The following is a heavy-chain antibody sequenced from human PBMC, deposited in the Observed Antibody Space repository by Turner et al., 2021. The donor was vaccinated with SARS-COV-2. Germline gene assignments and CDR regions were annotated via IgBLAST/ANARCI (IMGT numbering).Heavy chain of an antibody. Sequence: VQLVESGGALDTPGGSMRLSCAASGFNFSRYSMNWVRQAPGKGLEWVKSISCSSSYKYNADSVKSRFTISRDNAKNALYLQMNSLRAEDTAVYYCARGTYYYGSSVYSGTNWFDPWGQGTLVTVSS. CDR2: ISCSSSYK. CDR1: GFNFSRYS. CDR3: ARGTYYYGSSVYSGTNWFDP. J-gene: IGHJ5*02. V-gene: IGHV3-21*01. D-gene: IGHD3-22*01.